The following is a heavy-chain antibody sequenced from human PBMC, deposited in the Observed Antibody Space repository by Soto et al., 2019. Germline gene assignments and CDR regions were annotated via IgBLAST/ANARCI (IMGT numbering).Heavy chain of an antibody. CDR2: IYYSGST. D-gene: IGHD4-17*01. CDR1: GGSISSSSYY. CDR3: ACYGDYPYYFDY. J-gene: IGHJ4*02. Sequence: SETLSLTCTVSGGSISSSSYYWGWIRQPPGKGLEWIGSIYYSGSTYYNPSLKSRVTISVDTSKNQFSLKLSSVTAADTAVYYCACYGDYPYYFDYWGQGTLVTVS. V-gene: IGHV4-39*01.